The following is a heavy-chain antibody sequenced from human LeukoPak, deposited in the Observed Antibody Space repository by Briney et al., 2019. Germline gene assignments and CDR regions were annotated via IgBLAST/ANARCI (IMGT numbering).Heavy chain of an antibody. J-gene: IGHJ4*02. V-gene: IGHV5-51*01. D-gene: IGHD3-22*01. Sequence: GESLKISCKGSGYSFTSYWIGWVRQMPGKGLEWMGIIYPGDSDTRYSPSFQGQVTISADKSISTAYLQWSSLKASDTAMYYCARLPYRGDYYDSSGYWWGQGTLVTVSS. CDR3: ARLPYRGDYYDSSGYW. CDR1: GYSFTSYW. CDR2: IYPGDSDT.